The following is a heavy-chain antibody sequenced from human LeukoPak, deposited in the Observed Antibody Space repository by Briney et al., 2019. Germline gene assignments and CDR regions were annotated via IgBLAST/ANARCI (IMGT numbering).Heavy chain of an antibody. CDR3: AKGRGYSYGLYYFDY. V-gene: IGHV3-23*01. D-gene: IGHD5-18*01. CDR2: ISGSGGST. CDR1: GFTFSSYA. Sequence: GGSLRLSCAASGFTFSSYAMSWVRQAPGKGLEWVSAISGSGGSTYYADSVKGRFTTSRDNSKNTLYLQMNSLRAEDTAVYYCAKGRGYSYGLYYFDYWGQGTLVTVSS. J-gene: IGHJ4*02.